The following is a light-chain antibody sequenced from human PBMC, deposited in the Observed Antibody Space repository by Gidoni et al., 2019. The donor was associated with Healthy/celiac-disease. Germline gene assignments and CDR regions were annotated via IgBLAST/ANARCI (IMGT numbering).Light chain of an antibody. CDR2: DAS. CDR3: QQRSNWPSLT. J-gene: IGKJ4*01. Sequence: EIALTQSPATLSLSPGERATFPCSASQSVSSHFARYQQKPGPAPRLLTYDASNRATGIPARFSSSGSGTDFTLTISSLEPEDFAVYYCQQRSNWPSLTFGGGTKVEIK. CDR1: QSVSSH. V-gene: IGKV3-11*01.